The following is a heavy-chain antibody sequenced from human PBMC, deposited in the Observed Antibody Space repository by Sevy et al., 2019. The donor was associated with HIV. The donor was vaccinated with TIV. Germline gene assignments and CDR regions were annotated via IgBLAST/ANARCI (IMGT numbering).Heavy chain of an antibody. CDR3: ARSFTRWQSSDNPGFDAFDI. CDR2: IYPGDSDT. Sequence: GESLKISCKSSGYSFTNYWIGWVRQMPGKGLEWMGIIYPGDSDTRYSPSFQRQVTISADKSISTAYLRLSSLKASDTAMYYCARSFTRWQSSDNPGFDAFDIWGQGTMVTVSS. D-gene: IGHD2-15*01. CDR1: GYSFTNYW. V-gene: IGHV5-51*01. J-gene: IGHJ3*02.